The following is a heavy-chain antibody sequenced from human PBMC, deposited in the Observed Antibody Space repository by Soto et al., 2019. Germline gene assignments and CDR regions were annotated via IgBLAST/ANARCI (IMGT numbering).Heavy chain of an antibody. V-gene: IGHV4-30-4*01. CDR1: GGSISSGDYY. CDR3: AREQEEVYSSSWATTAPYGMDV. D-gene: IGHD6-13*01. Sequence: NPSETLSLTCTVSGGSISSGDYYWSWIRQPPGKGLERIGYIYYSGSTYYNPSLKSRVTISVDTSKNQFSLKLSSVTAADTAVYYCAREQEEVYSSSWATTAPYGMDVWGQGTTVTVSS. J-gene: IGHJ6*02. CDR2: IYYSGST.